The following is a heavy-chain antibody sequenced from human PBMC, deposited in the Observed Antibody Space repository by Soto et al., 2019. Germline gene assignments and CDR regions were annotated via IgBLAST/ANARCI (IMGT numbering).Heavy chain of an antibody. J-gene: IGHJ4*02. CDR3: ARAPPDYGSGSGGDY. CDR1: GFTFSSHW. V-gene: IGHV3-74*01. CDR2: INSDGSST. Sequence: GGSLRLSCAASGFTFSSHWMHWVRQAPGKGLVWVSRINSDGSSTSYADSVKGRFTISRDNAKNTLYLQMNSLRAEDTAVYYCARAPPDYGSGSGGDYWGQGTLVTVSS. D-gene: IGHD3-10*01.